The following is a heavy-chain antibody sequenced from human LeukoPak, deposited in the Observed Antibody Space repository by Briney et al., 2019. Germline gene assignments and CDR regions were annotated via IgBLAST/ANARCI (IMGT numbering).Heavy chain of an antibody. V-gene: IGHV3-11*01. Sequence: GGSLRLSCAASGFTFSDYYMSWIRQAPGKGLEWVSYISSSGSTIYYADSVKGRFTMSRDNAKNSLYLQMNSLRAEDTAVYYCARACYYDSWYFDLWGRGTLVTVSS. CDR1: GFTFSDYY. J-gene: IGHJ2*01. CDR3: ARACYYDSWYFDL. D-gene: IGHD3-22*01. CDR2: ISSSGSTI.